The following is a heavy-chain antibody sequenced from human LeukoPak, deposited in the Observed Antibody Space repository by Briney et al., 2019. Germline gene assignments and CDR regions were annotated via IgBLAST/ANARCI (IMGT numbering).Heavy chain of an antibody. CDR1: GFTVSSNY. CDR3: ARASYTNDFWSGYYDFDY. V-gene: IGHV3-66*02. Sequence: GGSLRLSCAASGFTVSSNYMSWVRQAPGKGLEWVSVLYSGGSTYYADSVKGRFTISRDNSKNTLYLQMNSLRAEDTAVYYCARASYTNDFWSGYYDFDYWGQGTLVTVSS. D-gene: IGHD3-3*01. CDR2: LYSGGST. J-gene: IGHJ4*02.